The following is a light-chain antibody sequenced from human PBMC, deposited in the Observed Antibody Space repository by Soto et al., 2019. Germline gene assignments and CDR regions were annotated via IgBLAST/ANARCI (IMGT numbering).Light chain of an antibody. CDR1: NIGSKS. V-gene: IGLV3-21*02. CDR2: DDG. CDR3: QVWDSSSDPYYV. J-gene: IGLJ1*01. Sequence: SYELTQPPSVSVAPGQTARITCGGNNIGSKSVHWYQQKPGQAPVLVVYDDGDRPSGIPERFSGSNSGNTATLTISRVEAGDEADYYCQVWDSSSDPYYVFGTGTKV.